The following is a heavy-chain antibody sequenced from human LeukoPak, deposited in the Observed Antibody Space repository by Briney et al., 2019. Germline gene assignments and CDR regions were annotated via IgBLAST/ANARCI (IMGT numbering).Heavy chain of an antibody. CDR1: SGSISTYY. Sequence: KPSETLSFTCSVSSGSISTYYWSWTRQAPGKGLEWIGFIYYSGNTNYNPSLKSRATILLDTSKNQFSLRLSSVTAGDTAVYYCATQPAGPASWFDPWGQGTLVTVSP. CDR2: IYYSGNT. J-gene: IGHJ5*02. V-gene: IGHV4-59*01. D-gene: IGHD6-13*01. CDR3: ATQPAGPASWFDP.